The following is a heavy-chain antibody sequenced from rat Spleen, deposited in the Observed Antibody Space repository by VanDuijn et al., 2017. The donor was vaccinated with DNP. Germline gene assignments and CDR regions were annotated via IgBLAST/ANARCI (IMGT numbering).Heavy chain of an antibody. CDR3: ARGDGGPDY. J-gene: IGHJ2*01. Sequence: EVQLQESGPGLVKPSQSLSLTCSVTGYSVTSHYWGWIRQFPVNKLEWIGHINYSGTTSYNPFLKSRISLTTDTAKNQFFLQLNSVTTEDTATYYCARGDGGPDYWGHGVMVTVSS. V-gene: IGHV3-1*01. D-gene: IGHD1-11*01. CDR2: INYSGTT. CDR1: GYSVTSHY.